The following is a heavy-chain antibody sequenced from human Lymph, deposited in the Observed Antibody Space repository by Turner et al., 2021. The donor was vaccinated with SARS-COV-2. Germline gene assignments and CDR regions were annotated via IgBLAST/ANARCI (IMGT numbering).Heavy chain of an antibody. CDR1: GGSMSSNY. J-gene: IGHJ5*02. Sequence: QVQLQASGPRLVKPLETLSLPCTVSGGSMSSNYWSWIRQPPGARLEWIGYIYYRGSTNYNPSLKSRVTISVDTSKNQFSLKLTSVTAADTAIYYCARETVNNWVDPWGQGILVTVSS. V-gene: IGHV4-59*01. CDR3: ARETVNNWVDP. CDR2: IYYRGST. D-gene: IGHD2-21*02.